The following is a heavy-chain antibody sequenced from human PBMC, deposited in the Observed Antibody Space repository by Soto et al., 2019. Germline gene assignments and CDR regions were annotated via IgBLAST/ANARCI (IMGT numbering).Heavy chain of an antibody. V-gene: IGHV4-61*08. CDR2: IYYSGST. D-gene: IGHD6-13*01. CDR3: ASLAAAGTGYYYYGMDV. Sequence: SETLSLTCTVSGDNRGVYYLSWIRPPPGKGLEWIGYIYYSGSTNYNPSLKSRVTISVDTSKNQFSLKLSSVTAADTAVYYCASLAAAGTGYYYYGMDVWGQGTTVTVSS. J-gene: IGHJ6*02. CDR1: GDNRGVYY.